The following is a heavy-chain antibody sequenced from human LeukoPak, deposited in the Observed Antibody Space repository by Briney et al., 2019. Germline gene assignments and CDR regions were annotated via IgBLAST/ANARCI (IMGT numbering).Heavy chain of an antibody. CDR2: IYHTGST. J-gene: IGHJ2*01. CDR1: GGSISSGGYS. CDR3: ASRTIGSGSYYYFDL. V-gene: IGHV4-30-2*01. D-gene: IGHD3-10*01. Sequence: PSETLSLTCAVSGGSISSGGYSWSWIRQPPGKGLEWIGYIYHTGSTYYNPSLKSRVTISVDRSKNQFSLKLSSVTAADTAVYYCASRTIGSGSYYYFDLWGRGTLVTVSS.